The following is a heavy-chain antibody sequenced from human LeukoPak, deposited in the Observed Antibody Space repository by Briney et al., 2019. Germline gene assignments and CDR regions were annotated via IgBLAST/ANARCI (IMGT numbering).Heavy chain of an antibody. J-gene: IGHJ4*02. CDR1: GFTFSTYD. Sequence: PGGSLRLSCAASGFTFSTYDFHWVRQTPGKGLEWVSATGTAGDTWYSGSVKGRFTISRENAKSPMYLQMNSLRAGDTAVYYCARQNRNGFDYWGQGTLVTVSS. V-gene: IGHV3-13*01. D-gene: IGHD2-8*01. CDR2: TGTAGDT. CDR3: ARQNRNGFDY.